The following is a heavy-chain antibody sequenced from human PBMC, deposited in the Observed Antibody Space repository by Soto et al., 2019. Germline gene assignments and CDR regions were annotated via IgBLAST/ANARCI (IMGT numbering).Heavy chain of an antibody. V-gene: IGHV3-30*14. D-gene: IGHD6-19*01. CDR1: GFTFSSYA. J-gene: IGHJ4*02. Sequence: QVQLVESGGGVVQPGRSLRLSCAASGFTFSSYAMHWVRRAPGKGLEWVAAISHDGRNEFHADSVKGRFTVSRDNSNNIVYLQMDSLRPDDTALFYCARLDKFSGGRSWGQGTVVTVSS. CDR2: ISHDGRNE. CDR3: ARLDKFSGGRS.